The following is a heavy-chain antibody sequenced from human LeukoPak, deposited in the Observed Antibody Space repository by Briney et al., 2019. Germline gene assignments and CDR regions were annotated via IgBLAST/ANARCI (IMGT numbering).Heavy chain of an antibody. CDR1: GGSISRYY. Sequence: MPSETLSLTCTVSGGSISRYYWGWIRQPAGKGLEWVGRIYTSGSTNYNPSLKSRVSMSVDTSKNQLSLKLSSVTAADTAVYYCAKFFTTDYYFDYWGQGTLVTVSS. J-gene: IGHJ4*02. CDR2: IYTSGST. CDR3: AKFFTTDYYFDY. V-gene: IGHV4-4*07. D-gene: IGHD3-22*01.